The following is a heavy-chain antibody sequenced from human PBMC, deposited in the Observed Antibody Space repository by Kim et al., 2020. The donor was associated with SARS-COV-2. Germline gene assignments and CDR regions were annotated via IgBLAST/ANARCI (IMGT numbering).Heavy chain of an antibody. D-gene: IGHD6-19*01. V-gene: IGHV3-33*08. CDR3: AREVVVWGSGGFDL. Sequence: GGSLRLSCAASGFSFSTYGMHWVRQAPGKGLEWVAMIWYHGTNTYYADSVKGRFSISRDNSNNTLYLQMNSLRADDTAVYYCAREVVVWGSGGFDLWGRGTLVTVSS. CDR2: IWYHGTNT. CDR1: GFSFSTYG. J-gene: IGHJ2*01.